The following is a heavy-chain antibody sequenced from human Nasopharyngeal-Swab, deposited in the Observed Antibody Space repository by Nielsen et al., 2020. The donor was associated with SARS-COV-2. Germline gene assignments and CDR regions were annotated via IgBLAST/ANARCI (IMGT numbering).Heavy chain of an antibody. CDR2: IYYSGST. CDR1: GGSISSSSYY. V-gene: IGHV4-39*01. CDR3: ARHADGSPWDY. J-gene: IGHJ4*02. D-gene: IGHD5-24*01. Sequence: SETLSPTCTLSGGSISSSSYYWGWIRQPPGKGLEWIGSIYYSGSTYYNPSLKSRVTISVDTSKNQFSLKLSSVTAADTAVYYCARHADGSPWDYWGQGTLVTVSS.